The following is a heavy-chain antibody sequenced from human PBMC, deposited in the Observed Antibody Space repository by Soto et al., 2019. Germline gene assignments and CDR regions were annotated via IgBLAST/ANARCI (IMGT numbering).Heavy chain of an antibody. J-gene: IGHJ4*02. CDR3: ARASASSKLRGVVIN. V-gene: IGHV4-4*02. CDR1: GASIITDNW. CDR2: IYHSGNT. Sequence: QVQLQESGPGLVKPSGTLSLTCALSGASIITDNWWSWVRQPPGKKMEWIGEIYHSGNTNFNPSFKSGVTISVDTSKNQFSLTVSSVTAADTAIYYCARASASSKLRGVVINWGQGTLVTVSS. D-gene: IGHD3-10*01.